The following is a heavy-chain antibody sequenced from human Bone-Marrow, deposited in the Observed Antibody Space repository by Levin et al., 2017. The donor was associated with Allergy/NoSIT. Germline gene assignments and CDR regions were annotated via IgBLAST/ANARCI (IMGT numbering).Heavy chain of an antibody. D-gene: IGHD4-17*01. V-gene: IGHV3-30*09. CDR2: ITYDGSNK. CDR3: AKEAYGEPPL. J-gene: IGHJ4*02. CDR1: GFTFSHYP. Sequence: SLKISCAASGFTFSHYPMHWVRQAPGKGLEWVAMITYDGSNKYYADSVKGRFAISRDNPKNTLYLQIDSLQTDETAVYYCAKEAYGEPPLWGQGTLVTVSS.